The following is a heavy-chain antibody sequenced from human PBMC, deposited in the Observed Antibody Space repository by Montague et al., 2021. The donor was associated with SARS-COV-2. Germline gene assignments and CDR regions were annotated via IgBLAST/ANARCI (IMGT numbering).Heavy chain of an antibody. Sequence: SETLSLTCAVYGGSFSGYYWTWIRQSPGKGLEWIVEINHSGTTNYNFNPSLRSRVTISVDTSKSQFSLKLSSVTAADTGVYYCARWDPQTLTLIGLRGKSASDYWGQGTPVTVSS. J-gene: IGHJ4*02. CDR1: GGSFSGYY. V-gene: IGHV4-34*01. CDR2: INHSGTT. CDR3: ARWDPQTLTLIGLRGKSASDY. D-gene: IGHD4-23*01.